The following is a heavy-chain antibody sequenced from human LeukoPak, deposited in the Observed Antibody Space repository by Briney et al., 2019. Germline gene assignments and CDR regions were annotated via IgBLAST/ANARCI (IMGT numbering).Heavy chain of an antibody. J-gene: IGHJ4*02. CDR3: ARESYGLSLNY. V-gene: IGHV1-2*06. D-gene: IGHD5-18*01. CDR2: INPNSGGT. CDR1: GYTFTGYY. Sequence: ASVKVSCKASGYTFTGYYMHWVLQAPGQGLEWMGRINPNSGGTNYAQKFQGRVTMTRDTSISTAYMELSRLRSDDTAVYYCARESYGLSLNYWGQGTLVTVSS.